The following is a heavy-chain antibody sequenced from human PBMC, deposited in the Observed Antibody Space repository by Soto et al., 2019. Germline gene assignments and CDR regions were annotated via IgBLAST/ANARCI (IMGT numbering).Heavy chain of an antibody. J-gene: IGHJ4*02. CDR3: ARSVMVVRYSSGWDAYFDY. Sequence: QVQLVQSGAEVKKPGSSVKVSCKASGGTFSSYAISWVRQAPGQRLEWMGGIIPIFGTANYAQKFQGRVTITADKSTSIGCLELSSVRCEGTAVYYCARSVMVVRYSSGWDAYFDYWGQVTLVTVSS. CDR1: GGTFSSYA. D-gene: IGHD6-19*01. CDR2: IIPIFGTA. V-gene: IGHV1-69*06.